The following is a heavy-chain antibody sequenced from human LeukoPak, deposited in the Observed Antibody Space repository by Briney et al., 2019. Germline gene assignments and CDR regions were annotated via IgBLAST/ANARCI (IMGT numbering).Heavy chain of an antibody. J-gene: IGHJ4*02. CDR3: ARQFAFFDY. V-gene: IGHV4-39*01. Sequence: SETLSLTCTVSGGSISSSSYYWGWIRQPPGKGLEWNGSIYYSGSTYYNPSLKSRVTISVDTSKNQFSLKLSSVTAADTAVYYCARQFAFFDYWGQGTLVTVSS. D-gene: IGHD3-10*01. CDR1: GGSISSSSYY. CDR2: IYYSGST.